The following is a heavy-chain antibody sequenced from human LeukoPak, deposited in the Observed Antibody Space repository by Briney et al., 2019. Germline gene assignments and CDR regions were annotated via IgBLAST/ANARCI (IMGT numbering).Heavy chain of an antibody. Sequence: GGSLRLSCAASGFTLSNHAMIWVRQAPGEGLEWVSSISGSGAMTYYADSVKGRSTISRDNAMDTLYPQMNSLRADDTAVYYCAKDRVDGSGSQFDSWGQGSLVIVSS. CDR2: ISGSGAMT. CDR1: GFTLSNHA. CDR3: AKDRVDGSGSQFDS. V-gene: IGHV3-23*01. D-gene: IGHD3-10*01. J-gene: IGHJ4*02.